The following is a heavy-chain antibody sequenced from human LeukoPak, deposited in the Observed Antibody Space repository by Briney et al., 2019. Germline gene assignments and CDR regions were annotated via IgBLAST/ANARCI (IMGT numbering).Heavy chain of an antibody. CDR3: ARRDTAMVSFNY. Sequence: GESLQISCQGSGYTFTSYWITWVRQMPGKGLEWMGRIDPTDSYTNYSPSFQGHVTISADKSISTAYLQWSSLKASDTAMYYCARRDTAMVSFNYWGQGTLVTVSS. CDR1: GYTFTSYW. V-gene: IGHV5-10-1*01. D-gene: IGHD5-18*01. CDR2: IDPTDSYT. J-gene: IGHJ4*02.